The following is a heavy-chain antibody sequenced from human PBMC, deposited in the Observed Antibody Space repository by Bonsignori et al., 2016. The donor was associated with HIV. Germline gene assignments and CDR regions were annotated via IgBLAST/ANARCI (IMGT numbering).Heavy chain of an antibody. J-gene: IGHJ4*02. V-gene: IGHV1-18*01. D-gene: IGHD3-3*01. Sequence: WVRQAPGQGLEWMGWISAYNAHTNYAQKLQGRVTMTMDPSTSTAYMELRSLRSDDTAVFYCARGILRDDFWSGPLDYWGQGTLVTVSS. CDR2: ISAYNAHT. CDR3: ARGILRDDFWSGPLDY.